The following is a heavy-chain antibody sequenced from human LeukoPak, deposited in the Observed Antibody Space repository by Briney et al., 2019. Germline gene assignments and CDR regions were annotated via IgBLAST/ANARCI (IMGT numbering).Heavy chain of an antibody. CDR3: ARDMDTAMVTNYYYGMDV. Sequence: SVKVSCKASGGTFSSYAISWVRQAPGQGLEWMGRIIPILGIANYAQKFQGRVTITADKSTSTAYMELSSLGSEDTAVYYCARDMDTAMVTNYYYGMDVWGQGTTVTVSS. J-gene: IGHJ6*02. D-gene: IGHD5-18*01. V-gene: IGHV1-69*04. CDR2: IIPILGIA. CDR1: GGTFSSYA.